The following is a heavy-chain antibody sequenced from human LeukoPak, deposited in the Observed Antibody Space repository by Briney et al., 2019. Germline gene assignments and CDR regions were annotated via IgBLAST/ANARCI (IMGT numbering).Heavy chain of an antibody. V-gene: IGHV3-64D*09. CDR3: VKDLRSDFMGVLSRYLSY. J-gene: IGHJ4*02. CDR1: GFTFSSFA. Sequence: GGSLRLSCSASGFTFSSFAMHWVRQAPGKGLEYVAAISRNGGSTYYADSVKGRFTISRDNSKSTLYLQMSSLRAEDTAVYLCVKDLRSDFMGVLSRYLSYWGQGTLVTVSS. CDR2: ISRNGGST. D-gene: IGHD2/OR15-2a*01.